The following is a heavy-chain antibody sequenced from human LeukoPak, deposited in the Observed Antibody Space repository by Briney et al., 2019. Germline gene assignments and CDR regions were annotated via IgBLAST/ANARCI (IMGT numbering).Heavy chain of an antibody. CDR1: GDSFTTYY. Sequence: SETLSLTCTVSGDSFTTYYWTWIRQSPGKGLEWIGHIYHNGNTDYNPSLMSRVTMSVDTSKNQFSLRLTSVTTEDTAVYYCARVARGVIVGSWFDPWGQGILVTVSS. J-gene: IGHJ5*02. D-gene: IGHD3-10*01. CDR3: ARVARGVIVGSWFDP. CDR2: IYHNGNT. V-gene: IGHV4-59*08.